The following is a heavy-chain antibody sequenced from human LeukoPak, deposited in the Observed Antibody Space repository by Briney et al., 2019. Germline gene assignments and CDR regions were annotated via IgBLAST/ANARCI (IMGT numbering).Heavy chain of an antibody. Sequence: SQTLSLTCAISGDSFSSNSAAWNWIRQSPSRGLEWLGRTYYRSKWYNDYAVSVKSRITINPDTSKNQFSLQLNSVTPEDTAVYYCAREGVAAAVFLPSTPLNRNHNRLYWFDPWGQGTLVTVSS. J-gene: IGHJ5*02. CDR3: AREGVAAAVFLPSTPLNRNHNRLYWFDP. CDR2: TYYRSKWYN. CDR1: GDSFSSNSAA. V-gene: IGHV6-1*01. D-gene: IGHD6-13*01.